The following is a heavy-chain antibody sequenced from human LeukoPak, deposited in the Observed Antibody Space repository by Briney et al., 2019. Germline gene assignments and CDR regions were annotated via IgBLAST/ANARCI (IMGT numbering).Heavy chain of an antibody. CDR1: GFTFSTYW. CDR2: INQDGSEI. CDR3: ARLRGPNCSGGSCYNY. Sequence: GGSLRLSCAASGFTFSTYWMSWVRQAPGKGLEWVANINQDGSEIYSVDSVKGRFTISRDNAKNSLYLQMNSLRAEDTAVYYCARLRGPNCSGGSCYNYWGQGTLVTVSS. J-gene: IGHJ4*02. D-gene: IGHD2-15*01. V-gene: IGHV3-7*01.